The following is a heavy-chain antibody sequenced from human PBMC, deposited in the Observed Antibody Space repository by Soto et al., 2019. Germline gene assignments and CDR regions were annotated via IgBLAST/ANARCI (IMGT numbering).Heavy chain of an antibody. CDR2: VYYDGNP. J-gene: IGHJ3*01. CDR3: VRTLPAGSGDV. CDR1: GGSINNYW. Sequence: SETLSLTCTVSGGSINNYWWSWIRQSPDKGLEWLGYVYYDGNPTYSPSFRSRVTISVDTSRNQFSLKLTSVTAADTAFYYCVRTLPAGSGDVWGQGTMVTVSS. V-gene: IGHV4-59*12.